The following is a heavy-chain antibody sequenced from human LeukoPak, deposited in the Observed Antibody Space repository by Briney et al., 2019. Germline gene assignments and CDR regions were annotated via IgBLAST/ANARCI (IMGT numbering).Heavy chain of an antibody. CDR1: GYTFTGYY. D-gene: IGHD6-6*01. V-gene: IGHV1-2*02. J-gene: IGHJ3*02. CDR2: INPNSGGT. CDR3: ARDGAEYSSSGEAFDI. Sequence: ASVKVSCKASGYTFTGYYMHWVRQAPGQGLEWMGWINPNSGGTNYAQKFQGRVTMTRDTSISTAYMELSRLRSDDTAVYYCARDGAEYSSSGEAFDIWGQGTMVTVSS.